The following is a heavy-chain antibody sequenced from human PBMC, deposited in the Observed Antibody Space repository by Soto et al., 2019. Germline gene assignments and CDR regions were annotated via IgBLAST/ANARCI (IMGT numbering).Heavy chain of an antibody. CDR1: GGSISNYY. CDR3: ATMGTPATGLYYFDY. CDR2: IYSSGST. D-gene: IGHD2-15*01. Sequence: TSETLSLTCTVSGGSISNYYWNWIRQSPGKGLEWIGYIYSSGSTHYNPSLQNRVTISIDTSKNQVSLKVNSVTAADTAVYYCATMGTPATGLYYFDYWGQGTLVTVSS. V-gene: IGHV4-59*08. J-gene: IGHJ4*02.